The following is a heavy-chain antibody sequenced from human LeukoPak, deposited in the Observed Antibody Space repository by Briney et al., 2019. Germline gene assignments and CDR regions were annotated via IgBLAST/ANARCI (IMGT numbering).Heavy chain of an antibody. CDR2: ISAYNGNT. V-gene: IGHV1-18*04. Sequence: ASVKVSCKASGYTFTGYYMHWVRQAPGQGLEWMGWISAYNGNTNYAQKLQGRVTMTTDTSTSTAYMELRSLRSDDTAVYYCARDTPSSIAALTIFDYWGQGTLVTVSS. D-gene: IGHD6-6*01. J-gene: IGHJ4*02. CDR1: GYTFTGYY. CDR3: ARDTPSSIAALTIFDY.